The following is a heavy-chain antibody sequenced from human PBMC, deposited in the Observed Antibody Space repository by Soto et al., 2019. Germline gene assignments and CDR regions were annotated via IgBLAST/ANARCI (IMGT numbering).Heavy chain of an antibody. CDR1: GGSVSSGSYY. CDR3: AGLTTGRDPGYYYYYMAV. J-gene: IGHJ6*03. D-gene: IGHD4-17*01. V-gene: IGHV4-61*01. CDR2: IYYSGST. Sequence: SETLSLTCTVPGGSVSSGSYYWSWIRQPPGKGLEWIGYIYYSGSTNYNPSLKSRVTISVDTSKNQFSLKLSSVTAADTAVYYCAGLTTGRDPGYYYYYMAVWGKGTTVTVSS.